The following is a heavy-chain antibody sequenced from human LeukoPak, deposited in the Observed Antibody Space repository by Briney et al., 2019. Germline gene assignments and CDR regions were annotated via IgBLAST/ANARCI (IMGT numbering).Heavy chain of an antibody. V-gene: IGHV3-21*06. CDR3: ARDKAQDSVYYGMDV. Sequence: GGSLRLSCAASGFTFSSYSMVWVRLAPGKGLEWVSSISSGSNYIYYADSVKRRFTISRDNARTSLYLQMNSLRAEDMAVYYCARDKAQDSVYYGMDVWGQGTTVTVSS. D-gene: IGHD6-6*01. J-gene: IGHJ6*02. CDR1: GFTFSSYS. CDR2: ISSGSNYI.